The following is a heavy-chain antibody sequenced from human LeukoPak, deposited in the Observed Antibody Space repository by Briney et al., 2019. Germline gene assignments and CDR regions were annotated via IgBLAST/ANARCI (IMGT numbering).Heavy chain of an antibody. J-gene: IGHJ4*02. CDR3: AREAVTRNYFDY. D-gene: IGHD4-17*01. CDR2: ISGSDTT. CDR1: GFTFSSYA. Sequence: GGSLRLSCAASGFTFSSYAMSCVRQAPGKGLEWVSGISGSDTTYYAASARGRFTISRAYSKNTLFLQINSLRAEDKAVYYCAREAVTRNYFDYWGQGTLVTVSS. V-gene: IGHV3-23*01.